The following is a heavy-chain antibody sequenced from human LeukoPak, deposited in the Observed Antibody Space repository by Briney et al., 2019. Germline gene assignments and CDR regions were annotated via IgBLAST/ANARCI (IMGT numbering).Heavy chain of an antibody. CDR1: GGSISSGSYY. Sequence: SQTLSLTCTVSGGSISSGSYYWSWIRQPAGKGLEWIGRIYTNGSTNYNPSLKSRVTISVDTSKNQFSLKLSSVTAADTAVYYCTRGSTYYYGSGSYGYYYYMDVWGKGTTVTVSS. D-gene: IGHD3-10*01. V-gene: IGHV4-61*02. CDR3: TRGSTYYYGSGSYGYYYYMDV. CDR2: IYTNGST. J-gene: IGHJ6*03.